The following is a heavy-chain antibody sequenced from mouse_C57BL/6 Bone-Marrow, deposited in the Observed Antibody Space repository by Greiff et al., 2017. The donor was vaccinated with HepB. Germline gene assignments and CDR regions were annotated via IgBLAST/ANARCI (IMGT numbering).Heavy chain of an antibody. CDR3: ARPLSTHMIETWFAY. J-gene: IGHJ3*01. CDR2: IYPGDGDT. CDR1: GYAFSSYW. D-gene: IGHD2-4*01. Sequence: VQLQQSGAELVKPGASVKISCKASGYAFSSYWMNWVKQRPGKGLEWIGQIYPGDGDTNYNGKFKGKATLTADKSSSTAYMQLSSLTSEDSAVYFFARPLSTHMIETWFAYWGQGTLVTVSA. V-gene: IGHV1-80*01.